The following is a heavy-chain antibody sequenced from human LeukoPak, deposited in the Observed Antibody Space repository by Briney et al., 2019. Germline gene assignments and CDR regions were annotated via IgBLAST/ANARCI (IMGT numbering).Heavy chain of an antibody. V-gene: IGHV1-18*01. CDR1: GYNFNTFG. CDR2: ISAYTGNT. D-gene: IGHD2-2*01. CDR3: TRVASTTCDCPDYFDY. Sequence: GASVKVSCKASGYNFNTFGISWVRQAPGQGLEWMGWISAYTGNTNYAPKFQGRVTITTDRYTSTAYMDLRSLRSDDTAVYYCTRVASTTCDCPDYFDYWGQGTLVTVSS. J-gene: IGHJ4*02.